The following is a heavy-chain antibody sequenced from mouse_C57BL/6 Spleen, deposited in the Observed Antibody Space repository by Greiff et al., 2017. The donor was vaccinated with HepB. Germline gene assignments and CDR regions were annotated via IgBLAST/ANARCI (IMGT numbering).Heavy chain of an antibody. CDR3: ASIYYGSSPFAY. J-gene: IGHJ3*01. Sequence: VKLMESGPGLVQPSQSLSITCTVSGFSLTSYGVHWVRQSPGKGLEWLGVIWSGGSTDYNAAFISRLSISKDNSKSQVFFKMNSMQADDTAIYYCASIYYGSSPFAYWGQGTLVTVSA. CDR1: GFSLTSYG. CDR2: IWSGGST. D-gene: IGHD1-1*01. V-gene: IGHV2-2*01.